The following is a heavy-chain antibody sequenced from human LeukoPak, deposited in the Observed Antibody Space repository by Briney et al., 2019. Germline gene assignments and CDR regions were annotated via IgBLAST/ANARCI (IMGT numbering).Heavy chain of an antibody. CDR1: GGTFSSYA. D-gene: IGHD2-15*01. CDR3: ARGIEEDIVVVVAATPAGAFDI. J-gene: IGHJ3*02. V-gene: IGHV1-69*06. Sequence: GPSGKVSCTSSGGTFSSYAFSRVRQAPGQGLEWMGGIVPIFGTANYAQKFQGRVTITADKSTSTAYMQLSRQRSEDTAVDYCARGIEEDIVVVVAATPAGAFDIWGQGTMVTVSS. CDR2: IVPIFGTA.